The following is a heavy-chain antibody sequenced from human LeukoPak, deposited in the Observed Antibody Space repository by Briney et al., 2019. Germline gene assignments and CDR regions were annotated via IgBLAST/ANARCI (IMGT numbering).Heavy chain of an antibody. J-gene: IGHJ4*02. CDR3: AAHTYSSGWSRFDY. CDR2: ISGSGGST. V-gene: IGHV3-23*01. D-gene: IGHD6-19*01. CDR1: GFTFRNFW. Sequence: GGSLRLSCGASGFTFRNFWMNWVRQAPGKGLEWVSAISGSGGSTYYADSVKGRFTISRDNSKNTLYLQMNSLRAEDTAVYYCAAHTYSSGWSRFDYWGQGTLVTVSS.